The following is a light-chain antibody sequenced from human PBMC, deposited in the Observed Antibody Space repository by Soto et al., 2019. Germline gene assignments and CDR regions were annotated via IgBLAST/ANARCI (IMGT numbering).Light chain of an antibody. CDR3: HQYNSYFRWT. V-gene: IGKV1-5*01. CDR1: QSISSW. Sequence: DIQMTQSPSTLSASVGDRVTITCRASQSISSWLAWYQQKPGKAPKLLIYDASSLESGVPSRFSGSGSGTEFTLTISSLQPDDFETYYCHQYNSYFRWTFGQGTKVEIK. CDR2: DAS. J-gene: IGKJ1*01.